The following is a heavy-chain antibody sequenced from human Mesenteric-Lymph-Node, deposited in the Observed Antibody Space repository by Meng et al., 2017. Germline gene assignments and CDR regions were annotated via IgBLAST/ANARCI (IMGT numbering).Heavy chain of an antibody. CDR3: TRGYSGISIYAFDI. D-gene: IGHD1-26*01. J-gene: IGHJ3*02. Sequence: GGSLRLSCVVSGFSFSDHYMDWVRQAPGKGLEWVGRSGNRANSYTTEYAASVKGRFTISGDDSQNSLYLQMNSLRTEDTAVYYCTRGYSGISIYAFDIWGQGTMVTVSS. CDR1: GFSFSDHY. V-gene: IGHV3-72*01. CDR2: SGNRANSYTT.